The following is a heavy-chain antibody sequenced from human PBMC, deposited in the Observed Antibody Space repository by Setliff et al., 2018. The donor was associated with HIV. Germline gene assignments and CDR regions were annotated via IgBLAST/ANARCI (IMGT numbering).Heavy chain of an antibody. D-gene: IGHD3-22*01. CDR2: INPNSGGT. V-gene: IGHV1-2*02. J-gene: IGHJ4*02. CDR3: ARVLAVKYYYDSSGGDY. Sequence: GASVKVSCKASGYTFTGYYMHWVRQAPGQGLEWMGWINPNSGGTNYAQKFQGRVTMTRDTSISTAYMELSRLRSDGTAVYYCARVLAVKYYYDSSGGDYWGQGTLVTVS. CDR1: GYTFTGYY.